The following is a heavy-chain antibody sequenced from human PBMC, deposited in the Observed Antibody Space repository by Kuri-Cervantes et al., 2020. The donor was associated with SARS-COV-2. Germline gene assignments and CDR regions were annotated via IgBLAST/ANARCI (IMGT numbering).Heavy chain of an antibody. V-gene: IGHV1-69*04. J-gene: IGHJ4*02. CDR3: ARQLETTMLYYFDY. Sequence: SVKVSCKASGGTFSSYAISWVRQASGQGLEWMGRIIPIFVIANYAQKFQGRVTITADKSTSTAYMELSSLRSEDTAVYYCARQLETTMLYYFDYWGQGTLVTVSS. CDR2: IIPIFVIA. D-gene: IGHD3-10*02. CDR1: GGTFSSYA.